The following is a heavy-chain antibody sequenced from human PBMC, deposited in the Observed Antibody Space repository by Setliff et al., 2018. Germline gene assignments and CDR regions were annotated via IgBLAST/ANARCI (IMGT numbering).Heavy chain of an antibody. CDR3: AREVGTSTSSDAFDV. CDR1: GDSISSGDYF. CDR2: IYHSGSA. D-gene: IGHD1-26*01. J-gene: IGHJ3*01. V-gene: IGHV4-30-4*08. Sequence: PSETMSLTCTVSGDSISSGDYFWSWIRQPPGKGLEWIAYIYHSGSAYYNPSLKSRVTMSVDTSKNQFSLHLTSVTAADTAVYYCAREVGTSTSSDAFDVWGQGMMVTVSS.